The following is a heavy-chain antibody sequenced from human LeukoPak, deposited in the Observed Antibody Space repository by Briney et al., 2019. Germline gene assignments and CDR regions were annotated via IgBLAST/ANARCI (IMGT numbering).Heavy chain of an antibody. D-gene: IGHD6-19*01. V-gene: IGHV3-53*01. Sequence: GGSLRLSCAASGFTVSSNYMSWVRQAPGKGLEWVSVIYSGGSTYYADSVKGRFTISRDNSKNTLYLQMNSLRAEDTAVYYCARSLRRVSGWYDWGQGTLVTVSS. J-gene: IGHJ4*02. CDR2: IYSGGST. CDR1: GFTVSSNY. CDR3: ARSLRRVSGWYD.